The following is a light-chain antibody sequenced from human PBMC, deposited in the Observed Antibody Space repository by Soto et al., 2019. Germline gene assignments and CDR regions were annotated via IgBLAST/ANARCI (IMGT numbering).Light chain of an antibody. CDR1: QTISSY. J-gene: IGKJ2*01. V-gene: IGKV1-39*01. CDR3: QQSHSIPYT. Sequence: DIQMTQSPSSLSASVGDRVTITCRASQTISSYLHWYQQKPGKAPKLLIYAASSLQSGVPSRLSGSGSGTDFTLTISSLQPEDFATYYCQQSHSIPYTFGQGTKLEIK. CDR2: AAS.